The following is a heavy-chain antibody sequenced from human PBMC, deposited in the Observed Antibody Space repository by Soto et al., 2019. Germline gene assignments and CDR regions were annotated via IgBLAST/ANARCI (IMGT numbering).Heavy chain of an antibody. Sequence: GGSLRLSCAASGFTFSSYAMSWVRQAPGKGLEWVSTISGSGGSTYYADSVKGRFTISRDNSKNTLYLQMNSLRAEDTAVYYCAKIMIRYSSSWAFDYWGQGTLVTVSS. CDR3: AKIMIRYSSSWAFDY. CDR1: GFTFSSYA. J-gene: IGHJ4*02. D-gene: IGHD6-13*01. CDR2: ISGSGGST. V-gene: IGHV3-23*01.